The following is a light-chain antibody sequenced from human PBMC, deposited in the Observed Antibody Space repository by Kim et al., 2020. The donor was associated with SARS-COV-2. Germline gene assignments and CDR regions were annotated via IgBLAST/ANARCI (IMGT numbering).Light chain of an antibody. CDR3: QSADGSGTYV. Sequence: SYELTQPPSLSVSPGQTARITCSGDTLPEKQTYWYQQKSGQAPLLVIYKDNERPSRIPGRFSGSSSGTTVTLTISGVQAEDDADYYCQSADGSGTYVFGTGTKVTVL. J-gene: IGLJ1*01. CDR2: KDN. V-gene: IGLV3-25*03. CDR1: TLPEKQ.